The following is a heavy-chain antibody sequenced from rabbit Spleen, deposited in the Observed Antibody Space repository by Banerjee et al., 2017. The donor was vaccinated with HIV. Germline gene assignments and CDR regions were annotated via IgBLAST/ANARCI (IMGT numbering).Heavy chain of an antibody. J-gene: IGHJ4*01. Sequence: QEQLVESGGGLVRPEGSLKLSCTASGFSFSNKAVMCWVRQAPGKGLEWIACINTYTGKPVYATWAKGRFTISRTSSTTVTLQMTSLTAADTATHFCAREDRGSDGLVFRLWGPGTLVTVS. V-gene: IGHV1S45*01. D-gene: IGHD4-2*01. CDR1: GFSFSNKAV. CDR3: AREDRGSDGLVFRL. CDR2: INTYTGKP.